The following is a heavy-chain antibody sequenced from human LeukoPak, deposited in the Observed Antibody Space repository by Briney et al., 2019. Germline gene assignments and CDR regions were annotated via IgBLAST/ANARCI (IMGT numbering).Heavy chain of an antibody. J-gene: IGHJ4*02. CDR2: ISGSGGST. V-gene: IGHV3-23*01. D-gene: IGHD3-3*01. CDR1: GCTFSSYA. CDR3: AKGSRFLAWLLYFDY. Sequence: GGSLRLSCAASGCTFSSYAMSWVRQAPGKGLEWVSAISGSGGSTYYADSVKGRFTISRDNSKNTLYLQMNRLRAEDTAVYYCAKGSRFLAWLLYFDYWGQGTLVTVSS.